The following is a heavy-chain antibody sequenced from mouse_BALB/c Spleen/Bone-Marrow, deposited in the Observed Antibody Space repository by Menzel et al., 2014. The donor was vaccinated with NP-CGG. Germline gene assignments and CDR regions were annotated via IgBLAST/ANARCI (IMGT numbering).Heavy chain of an antibody. V-gene: IGHV5-12-2*01. CDR2: ISNGGGST. Sequence: EVQVVESGGGLVQPGGSLKLSCAASGFTFSSYTMSWVRQTPEKRLGWVAYISNGGGSTYYPDTVKGRFTISRDNAKNTLYLQMSSLKSEDTAMYYCARGGNPFAYWGQGTLVTVSA. J-gene: IGHJ3*01. CDR1: GFTFSSYT. CDR3: ARGGNPFAY. D-gene: IGHD1-1*02.